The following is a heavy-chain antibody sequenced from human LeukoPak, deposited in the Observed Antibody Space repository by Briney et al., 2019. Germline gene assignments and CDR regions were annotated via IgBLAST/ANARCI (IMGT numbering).Heavy chain of an antibody. CDR2: ISASGGTT. J-gene: IGHJ4*02. D-gene: IGHD3-9*01. CDR3: AKGDVLPSYPTFDY. Sequence: GGSLRLSCAASGFTFSSYALSWVRQAPGKGLEWVAVISASGGTTYYADSVKGRFTISRDTSKDTVYLQMHSLRAEDTAVYYCAKGDVLPSYPTFDYWGQGTLVTVSS. CDR1: GFTFSSYA. V-gene: IGHV3-23*01.